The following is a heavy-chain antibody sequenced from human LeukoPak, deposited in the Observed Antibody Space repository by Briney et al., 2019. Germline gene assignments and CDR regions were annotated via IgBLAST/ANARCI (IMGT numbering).Heavy chain of an antibody. Sequence: ASVKVSRKASGYTFTSYDINWVRQATGQGLEWVGWMNPNSGNTGYAQQFQGRVTMARNTSISTAYMELSSLRSEDTAVYYCTRGQTEWFGELVPADWGQGTLVTVSS. CDR3: TRGQTEWFGELVPAD. D-gene: IGHD3-10*01. V-gene: IGHV1-8*01. J-gene: IGHJ4*02. CDR1: GYTFTSYD. CDR2: MNPNSGNT.